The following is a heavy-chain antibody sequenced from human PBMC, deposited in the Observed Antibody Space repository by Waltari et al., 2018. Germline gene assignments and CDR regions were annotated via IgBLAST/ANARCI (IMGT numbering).Heavy chain of an antibody. CDR1: GYTFSHFY. D-gene: IGHD4-17*01. V-gene: IGHV1-46*01. J-gene: IGHJ4*02. Sequence: QVQLVQSGAEVKTPGASVKVSCKASGYTFSHFYMHWVRQAPGQGLEWMGIINPSGGSTSYAQKFQGRVTMTRDTSTSTVYMELSSLRSEDTAVYYCVRSATTVVSPDYWGQGTLVTVSS. CDR3: VRSATTVVSPDY. CDR2: INPSGGST.